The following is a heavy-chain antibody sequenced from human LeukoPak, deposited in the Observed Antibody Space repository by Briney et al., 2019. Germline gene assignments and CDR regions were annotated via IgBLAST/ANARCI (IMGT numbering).Heavy chain of an antibody. J-gene: IGHJ5*02. CDR1: GYSISSGYY. CDR2: IYHSGST. Sequence: SETLSLTCTVSGYSISSGYYWGWIRQPPGKGLEWIGSIYHSGSTYYNPSLKSRVTISVDTSKNQFSLKLSSVTAADTAVYYCARAKGQYYYDSSGYQLGNWFDPWGQGTLVTVSS. CDR3: ARAKGQYYYDSSGYQLGNWFDP. V-gene: IGHV4-38-2*02. D-gene: IGHD3-22*01.